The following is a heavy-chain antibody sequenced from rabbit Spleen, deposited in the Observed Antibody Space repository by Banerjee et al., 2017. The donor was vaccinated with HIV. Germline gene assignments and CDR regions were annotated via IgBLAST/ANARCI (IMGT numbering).Heavy chain of an antibody. CDR1: GFTLSSYYM. Sequence: QEQLEESAGGLVQPGGSLKLSCKASGFTLSSYYMNWVRQAPGKGLEWIACINASTGKSVYASWAKGRFIMSRTSSTTVTLQMTSLTAADTATYFCARDLVAVIGWNFNLWGPGTLVTVS. V-gene: IGHV1S45*01. J-gene: IGHJ4*01. CDR2: INASTGKS. CDR3: ARDLVAVIGWNFNL. D-gene: IGHD1-1*01.